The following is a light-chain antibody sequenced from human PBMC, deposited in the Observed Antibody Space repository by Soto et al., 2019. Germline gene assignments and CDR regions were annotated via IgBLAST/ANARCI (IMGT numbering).Light chain of an antibody. Sequence: EIVLTQSPATLSLSPGERATLSCRASQNVYTYLAWYQQKPGPPPRLLIYDASNRATGIPPRFSGSGSGTDFTLTISSLQPEDFAVYYCQQRSNWPPGMYTFGQGTKLEIK. J-gene: IGKJ2*01. V-gene: IGKV3-11*01. CDR3: QQRSNWPPGMYT. CDR1: QNVYTY. CDR2: DAS.